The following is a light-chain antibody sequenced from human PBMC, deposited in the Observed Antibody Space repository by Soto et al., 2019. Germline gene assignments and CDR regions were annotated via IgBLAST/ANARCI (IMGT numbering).Light chain of an antibody. CDR1: SSDVVGYNY. J-gene: IGLJ1*01. Sequence: QSVLTQPASVSGSPGQSITISCTGTSSDVVGYNYVSWYQQQPGKAPKFMIYDVTNRPSGVSNRFSGSKSGNTASLTISGLQAEDEADYYCCSYTTSNTRQIVFGTVTKVTVL. CDR2: DVT. V-gene: IGLV2-14*01. CDR3: CSYTTSNTRQIV.